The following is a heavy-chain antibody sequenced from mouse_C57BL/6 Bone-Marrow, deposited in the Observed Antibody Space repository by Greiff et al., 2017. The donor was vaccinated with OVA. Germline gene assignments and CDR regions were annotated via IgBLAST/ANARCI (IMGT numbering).Heavy chain of an antibody. CDR2: IWSGGST. D-gene: IGHD1-1*01. J-gene: IGHJ2*01. V-gene: IGHV2-2*01. Sequence: VQGVESGPGLVQPSQSLSITCTVSGFSLTSYGVHWVRQSPGKGLEWLGVIWSGGSTDYNAAFISRLSISKDNSKSQVFFKMNSLQADDTAIYYCARHGSGSTGSLGYWGQGTTLTVSS. CDR1: GFSLTSYG. CDR3: ARHGSGSTGSLGY.